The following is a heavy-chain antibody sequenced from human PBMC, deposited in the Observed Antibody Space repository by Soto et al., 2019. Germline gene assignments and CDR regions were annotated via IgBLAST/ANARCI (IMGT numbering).Heavy chain of an antibody. Sequence: ASVKVSCKASGYSFRDYDINWVRQATGQGLEWMGWLNPKTGDTGYSQKFQDRVTMTRSTSMSTAYMEVTSLRFEDTAVYFCARGITLGYAVAMDVWGQGTTVTVS. J-gene: IGHJ6*02. CDR1: GYSFRDYD. V-gene: IGHV1-8*01. CDR2: LNPKTGDT. CDR3: ARGITLGYAVAMDV. D-gene: IGHD3-16*01.